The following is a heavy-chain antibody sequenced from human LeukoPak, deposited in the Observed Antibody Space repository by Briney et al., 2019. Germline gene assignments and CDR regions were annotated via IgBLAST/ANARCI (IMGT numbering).Heavy chain of an antibody. CDR1: GDSISRSTYY. Sequence: SETLSLTCTVSGDSISRSTYYWAWIRQPPGKGLEWIGSVYYGRSPYFNPSLESRATISVDTSKNHFSLKMSSVTAADTAVYYCARARGAMIVVVTPYDYWGQGTLVTVSS. CDR2: VYYGRSP. V-gene: IGHV4-39*02. J-gene: IGHJ4*02. CDR3: ARARGAMIVVVTPYDY. D-gene: IGHD3-22*01.